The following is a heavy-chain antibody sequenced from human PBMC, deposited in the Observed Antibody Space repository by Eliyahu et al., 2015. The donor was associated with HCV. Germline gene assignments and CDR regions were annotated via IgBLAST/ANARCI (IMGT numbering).Heavy chain of an antibody. CDR3: AQPLPIAAAGTGAFDI. D-gene: IGHD6-13*01. Sequence: EVQLVESGGGLVQPGGSLRLSCSASGFTFSSYAMXWVRQAPGKGLEYVSAISSNGGSTYYADSVKGRFTISRDNSKNTLYLQMSSLRAEDTAVYYCAQPLPIAAAGTGAFDIWGQGTMVTVSS. CDR1: GFTFSSYA. V-gene: IGHV3-64D*06. J-gene: IGHJ3*02. CDR2: ISSNGGST.